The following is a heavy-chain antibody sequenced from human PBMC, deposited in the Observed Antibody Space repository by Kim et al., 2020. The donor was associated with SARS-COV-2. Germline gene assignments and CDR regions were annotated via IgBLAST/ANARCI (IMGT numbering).Heavy chain of an antibody. CDR3: AREGGYLWFSGFADNWFDP. CDR2: IYYSGST. V-gene: IGHV4-59*01. CDR1: GGSISSYY. J-gene: IGHJ5*02. Sequence: SETLSLTCTVSGGSISSYYWSWIRQPPGKGLEWIGYIYYSGSTNYNPSLKSRVTISVDTSKNQFSLKLSSVTAADTAVYYCAREGGYLWFSGFADNWFDPWGQGTLVTVSS. D-gene: IGHD1-26*01.